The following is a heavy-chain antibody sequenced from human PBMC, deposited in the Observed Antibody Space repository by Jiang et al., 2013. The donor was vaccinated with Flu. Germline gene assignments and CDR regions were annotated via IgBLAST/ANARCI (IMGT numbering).Heavy chain of an antibody. V-gene: IGHV3-33*08. Sequence: QLLESGGGVVQPGGSLRLSCAASGFTFSTYAIHWVRQAPGKGLEWVAVIWYDGSNKYYADSVKGRFTISRDNSKNTLYLQMNSLRAEDTAVYYCARRVGTTEFDYWGQGTLVTVSS. CDR2: IWYDGSNK. D-gene: IGHD2-21*02. CDR1: GFTFSTYA. J-gene: IGHJ4*02. CDR3: ARRVGTTEFDY.